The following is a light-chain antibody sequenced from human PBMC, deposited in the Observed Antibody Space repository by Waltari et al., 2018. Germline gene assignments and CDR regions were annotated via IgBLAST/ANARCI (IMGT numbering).Light chain of an antibody. Sequence: EIVMTQSPATLSVSPGERATLSCKASQSISNNLAWYLQKPGQAPRLLIYGASTRATGISARFSGSGSGTEFTLTISSLQSEDFAVYYCQQYNNWAPFTFGQGTKLEIK. J-gene: IGKJ2*01. CDR3: QQYNNWAPFT. CDR2: GAS. CDR1: QSISNN. V-gene: IGKV3-15*01.